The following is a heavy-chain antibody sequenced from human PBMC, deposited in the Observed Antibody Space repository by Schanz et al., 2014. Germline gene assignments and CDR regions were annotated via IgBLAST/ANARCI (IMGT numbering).Heavy chain of an antibody. CDR2: VSSNNIYT. J-gene: IGHJ3*02. D-gene: IGHD2-8*01. CDR3: ARLGRMGAFDI. Sequence: QVQLVESGGGLVKPGGSLRLSCTASGFTFSDYYMTWIRQAPGKGLEWVSYVSSNNIYTKYADSVRGRFTISRDNAKNSLFLQMNSLRAEDTAVYYCARLGRMGAFDIWGQGTMVTVSS. V-gene: IGHV3-11*06. CDR1: GFTFSDYY.